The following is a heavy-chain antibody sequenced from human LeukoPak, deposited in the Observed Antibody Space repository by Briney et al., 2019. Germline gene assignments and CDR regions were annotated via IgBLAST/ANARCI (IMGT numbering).Heavy chain of an antibody. CDR1: GGSFSGYY. D-gene: IGHD1-26*01. J-gene: IGHJ4*02. CDR3: ARDTSGSHGRLFDY. V-gene: IGHV4-34*01. Sequence: SETLSLTCAVYGGSFSGYYWSWIRQPPGKGLEWIGEINHSGSTNYNPSLKSRVTISVDTSKNQFSLKLSSVTAADTAVYYCARDTSGSHGRLFDYWGQGTLVTVSS. CDR2: INHSGST.